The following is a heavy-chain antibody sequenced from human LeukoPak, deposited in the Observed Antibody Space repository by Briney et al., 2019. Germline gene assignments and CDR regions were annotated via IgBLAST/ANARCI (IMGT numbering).Heavy chain of an antibody. D-gene: IGHD6-13*01. CDR3: ARGVGSSWKLCDY. V-gene: IGHV3-21*01. CDR1: GFTFSSYS. Sequence: GGSLRLSCAASGFTFSSYSMNWVRRAPGKGLEWVSSISSSSSYIYYADSVKGRFTISRDNAKNSLYLQMNSLRAEDTAVYYCARGVGSSWKLCDYWGQGTLVTVSS. J-gene: IGHJ4*02. CDR2: ISSSSSYI.